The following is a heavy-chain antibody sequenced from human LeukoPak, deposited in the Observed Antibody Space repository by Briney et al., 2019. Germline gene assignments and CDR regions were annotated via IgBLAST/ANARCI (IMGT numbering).Heavy chain of an antibody. CDR3: VRDSGSYRPIDY. D-gene: IGHD1-26*01. J-gene: IGHJ4*02. CDR2: VSISSGTI. Sequence: GGSLRLSCAASGFTFTGHNMNWVRQAPGKGLEWISFVSISSGTIYYADSVKGRFTISRDNAENSLYLEMNSLRVEDTAIYYCVRDSGSYRPIDYWGQGTLVTVSS. CDR1: GFTFTGHN. V-gene: IGHV3-48*04.